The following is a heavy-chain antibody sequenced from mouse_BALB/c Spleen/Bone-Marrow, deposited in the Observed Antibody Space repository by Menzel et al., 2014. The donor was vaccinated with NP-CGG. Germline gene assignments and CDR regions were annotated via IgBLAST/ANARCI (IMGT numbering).Heavy chain of an antibody. CDR2: IWAGGST. Sequence: VKVVDSGPGLVAPSQSLSIPCTVSGFSLTSYGVHWVRQPPGKVLEWLGVIWAGGSTNYNSALMSRLSISKDNSKSQVFLKMNSLQTDDTAMYYCARGSYYEGAMDYWGQGTSVTVS. CDR3: ARGSYYEGAMDY. V-gene: IGHV2-9*02. J-gene: IGHJ4*01. D-gene: IGHD1-1*01. CDR1: GFSLTSYG.